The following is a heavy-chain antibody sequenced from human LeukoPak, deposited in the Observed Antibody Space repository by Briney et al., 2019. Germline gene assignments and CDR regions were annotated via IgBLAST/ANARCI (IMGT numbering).Heavy chain of an antibody. Sequence: GGSLRLSCAASGFTFSSYWMSWVRQTPEKGLEFVANINQDGSVRNYVDSVKGRFTISRDDAEKSLHLQMNSLRADDTAVYYCARDPGSSAFDSWGQGTLVTVSS. CDR2: INQDGSVR. CDR1: GFTFSSYW. CDR3: ARDPGSSAFDS. V-gene: IGHV3-7*01. J-gene: IGHJ4*02. D-gene: IGHD5/OR15-5a*01.